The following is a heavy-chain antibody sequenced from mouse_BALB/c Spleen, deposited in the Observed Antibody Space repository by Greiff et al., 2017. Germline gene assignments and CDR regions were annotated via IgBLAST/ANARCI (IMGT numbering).Heavy chain of an antibody. CDR2: ISSGGSYT. D-gene: IGHD2-1*01. V-gene: IGHV5-9-4*01. J-gene: IGHJ3*01. CDR3: AREDGNYGAWFAY. CDR1: GFTFSSYA. Sequence: EVQRVESGGGLVKPGGSLKLSCAASGFTFSSYAMSWVRQSPEKRLEWVAEISSGGSYTYYPDTVTGRFTISRDNAKNTLYLEMSSLRSEDTAMYYCAREDGNYGAWFAYWGQGTLVTVSA.